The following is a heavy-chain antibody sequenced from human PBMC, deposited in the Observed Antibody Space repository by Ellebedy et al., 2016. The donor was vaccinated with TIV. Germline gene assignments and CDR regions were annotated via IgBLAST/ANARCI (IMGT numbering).Heavy chain of an antibody. V-gene: IGHV5-51*01. J-gene: IGHJ5*01. CDR2: IYPGDSDT. CDR3: ARQQELRDWFDS. CDR1: RYSFTSYW. Sequence: KVSXKDSRYSFTSYWIAWVRQMPGKGLEWMGAIYPGDSDTRYSPSFQGQVIISADKSISTAYLQWTSLKASDTAMYYCARQQELRDWFDSWGQGTLVTVSS. D-gene: IGHD1-26*01.